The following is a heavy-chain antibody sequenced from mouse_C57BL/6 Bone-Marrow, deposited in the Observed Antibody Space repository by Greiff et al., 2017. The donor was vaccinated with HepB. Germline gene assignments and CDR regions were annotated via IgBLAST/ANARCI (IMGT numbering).Heavy chain of an antibody. D-gene: IGHD2-3*01. Sequence: EVKVVESGAELVRPGASVKLSCTASGFNIKDYYMHWVKQRPEQGLEWIGRIDPEDGDTEYAPKFQGKATMTADTSSNTAYLQLSSLTSEDTAVYYCTSPDGYYALYWYFDVWGTGTTVTVSS. V-gene: IGHV14-1*01. CDR3: TSPDGYYALYWYFDV. CDR1: GFNIKDYY. CDR2: IDPEDGDT. J-gene: IGHJ1*03.